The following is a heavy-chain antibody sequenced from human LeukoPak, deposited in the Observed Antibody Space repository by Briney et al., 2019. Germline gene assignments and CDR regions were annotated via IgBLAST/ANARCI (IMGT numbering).Heavy chain of an antibody. Sequence: GGSLRLSCAVSGFTVRSYWMSWVRRAPGKGLVWVSRISSDGTIISYADSVKGRFTISRDNAKNYLYLQMNSLRAEDTAVYYCAKDQGSGWGSYSWGNFDYWGQGTLVTVSS. CDR1: GFTVRSYW. CDR3: AKDQGSGWGSYSWGNFDY. V-gene: IGHV3-74*01. J-gene: IGHJ4*02. D-gene: IGHD3-10*01. CDR2: ISSDGTII.